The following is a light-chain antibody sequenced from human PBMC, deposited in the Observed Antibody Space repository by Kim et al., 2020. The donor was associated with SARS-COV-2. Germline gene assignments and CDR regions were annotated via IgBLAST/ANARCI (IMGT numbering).Light chain of an antibody. CDR1: SSNIGRNS. V-gene: IGLV1-44*01. CDR2: TNN. CDR3: SAWDGSLNGWV. Sequence: GQRVTTSCSGSSSNIGRNSVNWYQHLPGTAPKLLLYTNNQRPSGVPDRVSGSKSGTSASLDISGLQSDDEADYYCSAWDGSLNGWVFGGGTKLTVL. J-gene: IGLJ3*02.